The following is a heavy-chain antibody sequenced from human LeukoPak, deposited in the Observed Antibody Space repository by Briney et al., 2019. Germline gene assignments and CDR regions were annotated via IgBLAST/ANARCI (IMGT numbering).Heavy chain of an antibody. CDR2: IIPILGIA. J-gene: IGHJ6*02. D-gene: IGHD1-1*01. CDR1: GGTFSSYA. Sequence: SVKVSCKASGGTFSSYAISWVRQAPGQGLEWMGRIIPILGIANYAQKFQGRVTITADKSTSTAYMELSSLRSEDTAAYYCARGRQPGDYYYGMDVWGQGTTVTVSS. V-gene: IGHV1-69*04. CDR3: ARGRQPGDYYYGMDV.